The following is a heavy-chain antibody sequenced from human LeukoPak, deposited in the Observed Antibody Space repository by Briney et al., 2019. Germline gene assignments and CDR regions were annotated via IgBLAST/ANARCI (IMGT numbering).Heavy chain of an antibody. CDR2: IYGAGAA. D-gene: IGHD6-13*01. CDR3: VSSTGQQLIPYDY. V-gene: IGHV3-66*02. CDR1: GINVSANY. J-gene: IGHJ4*02. Sequence: GGSLRLSCAASGINVSANYMTWIRQAPGKGLEWVSLIYGAGAAYYAESVRGRFIISRDNSKNTLFLQMNSMRAEDTAVYYCVSSTGQQLIPYDYWGQGTHVAVSS.